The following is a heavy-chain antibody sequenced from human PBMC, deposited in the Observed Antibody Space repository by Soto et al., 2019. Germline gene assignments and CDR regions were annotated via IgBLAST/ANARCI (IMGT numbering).Heavy chain of an antibody. D-gene: IGHD1-26*01. CDR3: ARQGPYCADI. Sequence: SETLSLTCAVSGDSMTTHNWWSWVRQPPGKGLEWIGEIYHSGSTNYNPSLKSRITISVDKSKNQFSLNLTSVTAADTAVYYCARQGPYCADIWGQGTTVTVSS. CDR1: GDSMTTHNW. CDR2: IYHSGST. V-gene: IGHV4-4*02. J-gene: IGHJ6*02.